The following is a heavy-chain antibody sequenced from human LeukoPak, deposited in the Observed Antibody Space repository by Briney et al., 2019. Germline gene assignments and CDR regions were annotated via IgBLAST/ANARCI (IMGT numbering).Heavy chain of an antibody. CDR2: IRYDGSNK. Sequence: GGSLRLSCAASGFTFSSYGMHWVRQAPGKGLEWVAFIRYDGSNKYYADSVKGRFTISRDNSKNTLYLQMNSLRAEDTAVYYCAKDLIAAAGTSEWHAFDIWGQGTMVTVSS. CDR3: AKDLIAAAGTSEWHAFDI. CDR1: GFTFSSYG. J-gene: IGHJ3*02. D-gene: IGHD6-13*01. V-gene: IGHV3-30*02.